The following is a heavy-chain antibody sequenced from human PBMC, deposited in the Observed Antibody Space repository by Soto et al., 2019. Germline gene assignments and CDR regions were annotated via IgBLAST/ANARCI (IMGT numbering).Heavy chain of an antibody. J-gene: IGHJ5*02. Sequence: PSETLSLTCAVSGGSISSNNWWNWVRQPPGKGLEWSGEIHHSGSTNYNPSLKSRVTISVDKSKNQFSLKLNSVTAADTAVYYCARARPYCSSSSCYLDPWGQGTLVTVSS. D-gene: IGHD2-2*01. CDR3: ARARPYCSSSSCYLDP. CDR2: IHHSGST. CDR1: GGSISSNNW. V-gene: IGHV4-4*02.